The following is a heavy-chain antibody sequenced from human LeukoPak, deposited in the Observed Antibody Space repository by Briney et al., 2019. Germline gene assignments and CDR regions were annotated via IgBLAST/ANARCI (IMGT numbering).Heavy chain of an antibody. CDR3: ARSGVATCHY. D-gene: IGHD2-15*01. J-gene: IGHJ4*02. Sequence: GGSLRLSCQASGFTFSIYAMSLVRQAPGKGLEWVSSINPDGGGSFFADSVKGRFTISRDDSRSVVYLQMNSLSAEDTAVYYCARSGVATCHYWGEGVLVTVSS. CDR1: GFTFSIYA. V-gene: IGHV3-23*01. CDR2: INPDGGGS.